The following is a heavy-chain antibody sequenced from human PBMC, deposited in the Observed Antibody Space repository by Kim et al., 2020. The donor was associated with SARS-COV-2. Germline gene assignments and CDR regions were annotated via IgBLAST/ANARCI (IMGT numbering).Heavy chain of an antibody. D-gene: IGHD3-10*01. V-gene: IGHV3-7*03. Sequence: GGSLRLSCAASGFTFSSYWMSWVRQAPGKGLEWVANIKQDGSEKYYVDSVKGRFTISRDNAKNSLYLQMNSLRAEDTAVYYCARVRLWFGELLFDYWGQGTLVTVSS. J-gene: IGHJ4*02. CDR3: ARVRLWFGELLFDY. CDR1: GFTFSSYW. CDR2: IKQDGSEK.